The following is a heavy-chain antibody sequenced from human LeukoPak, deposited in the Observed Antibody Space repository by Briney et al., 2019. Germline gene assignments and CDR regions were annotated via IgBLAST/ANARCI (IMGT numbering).Heavy chain of an antibody. CDR3: AREAGYSSGWYNYYYYMDV. CDR2: IYTSGST. V-gene: IGHV4-4*09. CDR1: GGSISSYY. D-gene: IGHD6-19*01. J-gene: IGHJ6*03. Sequence: SETLSLTCTVSGGSISSYYWSWIRQPPGKGLEWIGYIYTSGSTNYNPSLKSRVTISVDTSKNQFSLKLSSVTAADTAVYYCAREAGYSSGWYNYYYYMDVWGKGTTVTVSS.